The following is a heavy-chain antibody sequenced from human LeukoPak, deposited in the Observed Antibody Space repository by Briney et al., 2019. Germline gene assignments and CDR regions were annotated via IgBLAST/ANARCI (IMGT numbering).Heavy chain of an antibody. D-gene: IGHD5-18*01. J-gene: IGHJ5*02. CDR2: IYYSGSP. CDR1: GGSISSYF. V-gene: IGHV4-59*01. CDR3: ARGYTYGDNWFDP. Sequence: KPSETLSLTCSVSGGSISSYFWTWIRQPPGKGLEWIGFIYYSGSPNYNPSLKSRVTISLDTSKNQFSLKLSSVTTADTAMYYCARGYTYGDNWFDPWGQGTLVTVSS.